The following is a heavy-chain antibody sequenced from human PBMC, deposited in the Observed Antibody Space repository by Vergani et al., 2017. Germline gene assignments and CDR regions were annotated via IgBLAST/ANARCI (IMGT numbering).Heavy chain of an antibody. Sequence: EVQLVESGGGLVKPGGSLRLSCSASGFTFSSYAMHWVRQAPGKGLEYVSAISSNGGSTYYADSVKGRFTISRDNSKNTLYLQMSSLRAEDTAVYYCVKDVGKYCSGGSCYPYYFDYWGQGTLVTVSS. CDR1: GFTFSSYA. CDR3: VKDVGKYCSGGSCYPYYFDY. J-gene: IGHJ4*02. CDR2: ISSNGGST. D-gene: IGHD2-15*01. V-gene: IGHV3-64D*06.